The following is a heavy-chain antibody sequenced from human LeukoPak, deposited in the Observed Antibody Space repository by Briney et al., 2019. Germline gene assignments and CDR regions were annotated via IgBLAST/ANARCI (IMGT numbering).Heavy chain of an antibody. Sequence: PGGSLRLSCAASGFTFSSYWMNWVRQAPGKGLEWVSYISSSSSTIYYADSVKGRFTISRDNAKNSLYLQMNSLRAEDTAVYYCARPDSSGYFDWGQGTLVTVSS. J-gene: IGHJ4*02. CDR1: GFTFSSYW. CDR3: ARPDSSGYFD. V-gene: IGHV3-48*01. CDR2: ISSSSSTI. D-gene: IGHD3-22*01.